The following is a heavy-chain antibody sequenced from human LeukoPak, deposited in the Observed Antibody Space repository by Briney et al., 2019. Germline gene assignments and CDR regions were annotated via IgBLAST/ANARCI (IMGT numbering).Heavy chain of an antibody. CDR2: IYYSGST. V-gene: IGHV4-59*01. CDR1: GGSISSYY. Sequence: SETLSLTCTVSGGSISSYYWSWIRQPPGKGLEWIGYIYYSGSTNYNPSLKSRVTISADTSKNQFSLKLSSVTAADTAAYYCARDGPMTTDAFDIWGQGTMVTVSS. D-gene: IGHD4-17*01. CDR3: ARDGPMTTDAFDI. J-gene: IGHJ3*02.